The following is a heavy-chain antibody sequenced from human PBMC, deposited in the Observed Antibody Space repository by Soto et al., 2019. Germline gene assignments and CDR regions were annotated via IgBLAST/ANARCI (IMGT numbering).Heavy chain of an antibody. CDR2: MSGSSSTT. Sequence: PGGSLRLSCAASRFMFSSYWMHWVRQAPGGGLEWVSSMSGSSSTTYYADSVKGRFTISRDRSKNALYLQMSSLRAEDTALYYCAKNQERELPRVIDFWGQGTLVTVSS. V-gene: IGHV3-23*01. J-gene: IGHJ4*02. CDR1: RFMFSSYW. CDR3: AKNQERELPRVIDF. D-gene: IGHD1-7*01.